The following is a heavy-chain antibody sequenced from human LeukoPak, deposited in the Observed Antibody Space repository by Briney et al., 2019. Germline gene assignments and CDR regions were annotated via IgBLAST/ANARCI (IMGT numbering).Heavy chain of an antibody. V-gene: IGHV3-30*18. J-gene: IGHJ4*02. Sequence: GGSLRLSCAASGFTFSSHGMHWVRQAPGKGLEWVAVISYEGSIKYYADSVKGRFTISRDNSKNTLYLQMNSLRAEDTAVYFCAKDSASYGRFDYWGQGTLVTVSS. CDR1: GFTFSSHG. D-gene: IGHD5-18*01. CDR3: AKDSASYGRFDY. CDR2: ISYEGSIK.